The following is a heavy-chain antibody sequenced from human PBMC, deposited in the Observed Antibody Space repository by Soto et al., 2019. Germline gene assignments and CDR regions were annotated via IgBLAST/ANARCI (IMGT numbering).Heavy chain of an antibody. Sequence: PSETLSLTCTVSGDSFSSYYWTWIRQPPGKRLEWVAYIFHTGNTNYNPSLKSRVTISVDTSKNQFSLKLRSVTPADTAVYYCAALDGALDYWCPGTLVTVSS. CDR2: IFHTGNT. D-gene: IGHD3-10*01. V-gene: IGHV4-59*01. J-gene: IGHJ4*02. CDR1: GDSFSSYY. CDR3: AALDGALDY.